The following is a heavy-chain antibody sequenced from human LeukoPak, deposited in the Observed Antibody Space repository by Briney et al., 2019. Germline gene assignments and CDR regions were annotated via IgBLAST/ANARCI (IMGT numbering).Heavy chain of an antibody. V-gene: IGHV3-7*01. Sequence: GGSLRLSCAASGFTFTHSWMSWVRQAPGKGLEWVANIKQDGSEKYYVDSVKGRFTISRDNAKNSLYLQMNSLRAEDTAVYYCARPILGEQWLNWFDPWGQGTLVTVSS. CDR1: GFTFTHSW. CDR3: ARPILGEQWLNWFDP. J-gene: IGHJ5*02. CDR2: IKQDGSEK. D-gene: IGHD6-19*01.